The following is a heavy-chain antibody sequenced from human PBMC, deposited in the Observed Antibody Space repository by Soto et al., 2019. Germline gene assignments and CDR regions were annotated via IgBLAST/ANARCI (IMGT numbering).Heavy chain of an antibody. CDR2: ISSSSSTI. J-gene: IGHJ4*02. CDR3: ARDSVGASLDY. CDR1: GFTFSNYS. Sequence: PGGSLRLSCAASGFTFSNYSMNWVRQAPGKGLEWVSYISSSSSTIYYADSVKGRFTISRDNAKNSLYLQMNSLRAEDTAVYYCARDSVGASLDYWGQGTLVTVSS. V-gene: IGHV3-48*01. D-gene: IGHD1-26*01.